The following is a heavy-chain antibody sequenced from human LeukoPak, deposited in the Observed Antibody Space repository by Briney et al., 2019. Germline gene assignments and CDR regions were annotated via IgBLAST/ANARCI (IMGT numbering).Heavy chain of an antibody. CDR1: GGSFSGYY. CDR3: ARKTSIRGGFH. CDR2: INHSGST. D-gene: IGHD2-2*01. V-gene: IGHV4-34*01. J-gene: IGHJ4*02. Sequence: SETLSLTCAVYGGSFSGYYWSWIRQPPGKGLEWIGEINHSGSTNYNPSLKSRVTISVDTSKNQFSLKLSSVTAADTAVYYCARKTSIRGGFHWGQGTLVTVSS.